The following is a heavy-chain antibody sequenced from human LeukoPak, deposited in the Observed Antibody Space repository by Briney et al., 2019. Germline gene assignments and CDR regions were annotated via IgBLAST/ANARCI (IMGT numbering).Heavy chain of an antibody. J-gene: IGHJ5*02. D-gene: IGHD3-3*01. CDR2: ISSSGSTI. V-gene: IGHV3-11*04. CDR3: ARVDDFWSGYSKTNWFDP. Sequence: GGSLRLSCAASGFTFSDYSMSWIRQAPGKGLEWVSYISSSGSTIYYADSVKGRFTISRDNAKNSLYLQMNSLRAEDTAVYYCARVDDFWSGYSKTNWFDPWGQGTLVTVSS. CDR1: GFTFSDYS.